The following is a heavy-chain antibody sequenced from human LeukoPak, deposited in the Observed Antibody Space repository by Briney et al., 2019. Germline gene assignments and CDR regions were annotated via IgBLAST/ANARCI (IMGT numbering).Heavy chain of an antibody. CDR1: GYTFTSYG. Sequence: GASVKVSCKASGYTFTSYGISWVRQAPGQGLEWMGWISAYNGNTNYAQKLQGRVTMTTDTSTSTAYMELRSLRSDDTAVYYCARGLGYYDSSGYLSRYWGQGTLVTVSS. CDR2: ISAYNGNT. J-gene: IGHJ4*02. CDR3: ARGLGYYDSSGYLSRY. D-gene: IGHD3-22*01. V-gene: IGHV1-18*01.